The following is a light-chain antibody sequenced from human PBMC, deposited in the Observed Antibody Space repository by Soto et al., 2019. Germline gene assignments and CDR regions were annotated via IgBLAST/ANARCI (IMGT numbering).Light chain of an antibody. CDR3: QQYGSSPLT. J-gene: IGKJ4*01. CDR1: QSVRNNN. Sequence: EIVLTQSPGTLSLSPGERATLSCRASQSVRNNNLAWYQQKPGQAPRFLIYGASSRGTGIPDRFSGSGSGTDFTLTISRLEPEDFAVYYCQQYGSSPLTFGGGTKVEIK. V-gene: IGKV3-20*01. CDR2: GAS.